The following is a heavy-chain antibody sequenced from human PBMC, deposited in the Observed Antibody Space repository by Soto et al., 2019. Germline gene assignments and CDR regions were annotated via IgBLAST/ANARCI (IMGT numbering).Heavy chain of an antibody. CDR2: ISAYNGNT. Sequence: ASVKVSCKASGYTFTSYGISWVRQAPGQGLEWMGWISAYNGNTNYAQKFQGRVTMTTDTSTSTAYMELRSLRSDDTAVYYCARDVMIAPISYYGMDVWGQGTTVTVSS. J-gene: IGHJ6*02. D-gene: IGHD3-16*01. V-gene: IGHV1-18*01. CDR3: ARDVMIAPISYYGMDV. CDR1: GYTFTSYG.